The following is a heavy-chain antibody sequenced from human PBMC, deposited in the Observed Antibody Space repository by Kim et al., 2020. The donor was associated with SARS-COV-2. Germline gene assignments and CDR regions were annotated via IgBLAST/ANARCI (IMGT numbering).Heavy chain of an antibody. Sequence: SETLSLTCAVYGGSFSGYYWSWIRQPPGKGLEWIGEINHSGSTNYNPSLKSRVTISVDTSKNQFSLKLSSVTAADTAVYYCARERGYRPMVAFDIWGQGTMVTVSS. D-gene: IGHD5-18*01. V-gene: IGHV4-34*01. CDR1: GGSFSGYY. J-gene: IGHJ3*02. CDR2: INHSGST. CDR3: ARERGYRPMVAFDI.